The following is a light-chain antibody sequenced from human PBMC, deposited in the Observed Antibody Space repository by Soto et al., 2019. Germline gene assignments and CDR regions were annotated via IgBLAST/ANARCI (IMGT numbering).Light chain of an antibody. CDR2: GAS. Sequence: IVMTQSPATLCVSPGERATLSCRASQSVSRNLAWYQQKPGQAPRLLIYGASSRATGIPDRFSVGGSGTDFTLTIGRPENEDFALYYCQQRSNWTITFGQGTRLEIK. J-gene: IGKJ5*01. CDR1: QSVSRN. V-gene: IGKV3-11*01. CDR3: QQRSNWTIT.